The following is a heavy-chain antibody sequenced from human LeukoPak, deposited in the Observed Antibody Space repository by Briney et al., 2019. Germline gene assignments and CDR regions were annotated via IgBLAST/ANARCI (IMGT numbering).Heavy chain of an antibody. D-gene: IGHD3-9*01. CDR3: ARTHFDSLGWFDP. CDR1: GGSISSSSYY. V-gene: IGHV4-39*07. J-gene: IGHJ5*02. Sequence: SETLSLTCTVSGGSISSSSYYWGWIRQPPGKGLEWIGNINYSGSTYYNPSVKSRVTLSVDVSKNRFSLNLTSVTAADTALYFCARTHFDSLGWFDPWGQGIQVIVSS. CDR2: INYSGST.